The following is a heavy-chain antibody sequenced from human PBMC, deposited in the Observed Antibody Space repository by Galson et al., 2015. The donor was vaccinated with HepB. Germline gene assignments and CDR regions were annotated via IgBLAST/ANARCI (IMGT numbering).Heavy chain of an antibody. Sequence: SVKVSCKASGYTFTSYDINWVRQATGQGLEWMGWMNPNSGNTGYAQKFRGRVTMTRNTSISTAYMELSSVTAADTAVYYCARAMDAFDICGQGTMVTVSS. V-gene: IGHV1-8*01. J-gene: IGHJ3*02. CDR2: MNPNSGNT. CDR1: GYTFTSYD. CDR3: ARAMDAFDI.